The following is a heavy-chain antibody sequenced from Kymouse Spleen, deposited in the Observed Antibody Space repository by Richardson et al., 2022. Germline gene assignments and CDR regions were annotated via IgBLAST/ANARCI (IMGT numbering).Heavy chain of an antibody. CDR3: AKAPIAAAGTELYFDY. V-gene: IGHV3-23*04. CDR1: GFTFSSYA. CDR2: ISGSGGST. Sequence: EVQLVESGGGLVQPGGSLRLSCAASGFTFSSYAMSWVRQAPGKGLEWVSAISGSGGSTYYADSVKGRFTISRDNSKNTLYLQMNSLRAEDTAVYYCAKAPIAAAGTELYFDYWGQGTLVTVSS. D-gene: IGHD6-13*01. J-gene: IGHJ4*02.